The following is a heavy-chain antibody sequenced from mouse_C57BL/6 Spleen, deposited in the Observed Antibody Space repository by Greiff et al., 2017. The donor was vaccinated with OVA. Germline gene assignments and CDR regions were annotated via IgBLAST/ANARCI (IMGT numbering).Heavy chain of an antibody. CDR3: ASSITTVVARYFDV. CDR2: IYPGDGDT. V-gene: IGHV1-82*01. CDR1: GYAFSSSW. D-gene: IGHD1-1*01. Sequence: VKLQESGPELVKPGASVKISCKASGYAFSSSWMNWVKQRPGKGLEWIGRIYPGDGDTNYNGKFKGKATLTADKSSSTAYMQLSSLTSEDSAVYFCASSITTVVARYFDVWGTGTTVTVSS. J-gene: IGHJ1*03.